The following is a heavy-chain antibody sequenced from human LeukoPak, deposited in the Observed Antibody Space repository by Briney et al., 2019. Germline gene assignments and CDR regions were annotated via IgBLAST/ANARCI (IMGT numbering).Heavy chain of an antibody. CDR2: VSYSGSTK. D-gene: IGHD2-2*01. Sequence: GGSLRLSCVASGFTLSNYTMHWVRQAPAKGLEWVAVVSYSGSTKYYAASVRSRLTISRDKSENTLYLQMTGLGADDTAVYCGVATSGSSTNWGQGTLVTVSS. CDR3: VATSGSSTN. V-gene: IGHV3-30-3*01. CDR1: GFTLSNYT. J-gene: IGHJ4*02.